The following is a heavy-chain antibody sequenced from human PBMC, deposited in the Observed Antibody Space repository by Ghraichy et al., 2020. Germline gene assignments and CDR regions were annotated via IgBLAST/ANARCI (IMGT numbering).Heavy chain of an antibody. V-gene: IGHV3-48*02. CDR2: ISSSSSTI. CDR1: GFTFSSYS. J-gene: IGHJ4*02. D-gene: IGHD3-22*01. Sequence: GGSLRLSCAASGFTFSSYSMNWVRQAPGKGLEWVSYISSSSSTIYYADSVKGRFTISRDNAKNSLYLQMNSLRDEDTAVYYCARDQYYDSSGYFDYWGQGTLVTVSS. CDR3: ARDQYYDSSGYFDY.